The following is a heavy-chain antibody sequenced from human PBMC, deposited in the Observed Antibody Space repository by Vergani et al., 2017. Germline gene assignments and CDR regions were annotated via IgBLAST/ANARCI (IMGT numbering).Heavy chain of an antibody. V-gene: IGHV3-21*01. D-gene: IGHD2-2*01. CDR1: GFTFSSYS. J-gene: IGHJ5*02. Sequence: EVQLVESGGGLVKPGGSLRLSCAASGFTFSSYSMNWVRQAPGKGLEWVSSISSSSSYIYYADSVKGRFTISRDNAKNSLYLQMNSLRAEDTAVYYCARGTRVVPAVNPGGFDPWGQGTLVTVSS. CDR2: ISSSSSYI. CDR3: ARGTRVVPAVNPGGFDP.